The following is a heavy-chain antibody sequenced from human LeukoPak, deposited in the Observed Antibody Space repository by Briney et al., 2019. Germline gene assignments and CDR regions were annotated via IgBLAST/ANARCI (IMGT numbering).Heavy chain of an antibody. D-gene: IGHD3-22*01. CDR3: AKGVTMIVVVITE. J-gene: IGHJ4*02. Sequence: GGSLRLSCAASGFTFSSYAMSWVRQAPGKGLEWVSAISGSGGSTYYADSVKGRFTISRDNSKNTLHLQMNSLRAEDTAVYYCAKGVTMIVVVITEWGQGTLVTVSS. V-gene: IGHV3-23*01. CDR1: GFTFSSYA. CDR2: ISGSGGST.